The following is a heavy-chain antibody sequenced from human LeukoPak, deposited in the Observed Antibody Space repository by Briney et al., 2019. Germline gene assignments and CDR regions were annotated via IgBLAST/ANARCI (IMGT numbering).Heavy chain of an antibody. CDR1: GGSISSYY. D-gene: IGHD2-15*01. V-gene: IGHV4-59*12. CDR3: APLGDCSGGSCHLTRAFDI. CDR2: IYYSGST. Sequence: SETLSLTCTVSGGSISSYYWSWIRQPPGKGLEWIGYIYYSGSTNYNPSLKSRVTISVDTSKNQFSLKLSSVTAADTAVYYCAPLGDCSGGSCHLTRAFDIWGKGKMVTVSS. J-gene: IGHJ3*02.